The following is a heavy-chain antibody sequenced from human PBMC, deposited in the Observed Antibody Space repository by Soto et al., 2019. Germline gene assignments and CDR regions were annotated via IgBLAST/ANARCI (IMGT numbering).Heavy chain of an antibody. V-gene: IGHV1-69*05. D-gene: IGHD3-16*01. Sequence: QVQLVQSGAEVKKPGSSVKVSCKASGGTFSSYAISWVRQAPGQGLEWMGGIIPIFGTADYAQKFQGRVTLPXAXCTXTAYIEWSSLRSEDPAVYSWARHLGGIHYSYGMDVWGPGTTVTVSS. CDR3: ARHLGGIHYSYGMDV. CDR2: IIPIFGTA. CDR1: GGTFSSYA. J-gene: IGHJ6*02.